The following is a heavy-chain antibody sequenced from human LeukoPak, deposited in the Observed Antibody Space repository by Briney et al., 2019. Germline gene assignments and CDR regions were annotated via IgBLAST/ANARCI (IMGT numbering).Heavy chain of an antibody. J-gene: IGHJ3*02. V-gene: IGHV4-59*01. CDR3: ATQGSGWYSGAFDI. D-gene: IGHD6-19*01. Sequence: SETLSLTCTVSGGSISSYYWSWIRQPPGKGLEWIGYIYYSGSTNYNPSLKSRVTISVDTSKNQFSLKLSSVTAADTAVYYCATQGSGWYSGAFDIWGQGTMVTVSS. CDR2: IYYSGST. CDR1: GGSISSYY.